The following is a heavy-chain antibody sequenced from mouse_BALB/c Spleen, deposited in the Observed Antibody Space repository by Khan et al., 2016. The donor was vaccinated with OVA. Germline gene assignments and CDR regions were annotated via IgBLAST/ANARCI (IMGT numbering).Heavy chain of an antibody. CDR2: IRYDGSN. D-gene: IGHD1-1*01. Sequence: EVKLEESGPGLVKPSQSLSLTCSVTGYSITSGYYWNWIRQFPGNKLEWMDYIRYDGSNNYNPSLKNRISITRDTSKNQFFLKLNSVTTEDTATYYCARDYYGTSWYFDVWGVGTTVTVSS. J-gene: IGHJ1*01. CDR3: ARDYYGTSWYFDV. V-gene: IGHV3-6*02. CDR1: GYSITSGYY.